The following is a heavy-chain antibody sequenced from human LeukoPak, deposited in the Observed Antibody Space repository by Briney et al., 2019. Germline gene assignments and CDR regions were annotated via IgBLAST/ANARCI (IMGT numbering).Heavy chain of an antibody. CDR1: GYTFTGYY. J-gene: IGHJ4*02. CDR3: ARHNYYDSSGYFDFDY. D-gene: IGHD3-22*01. CDR2: INPNSGGT. Sequence: GASVTVSCKASGYTFTGYYMHWVRQAPGQGLEWMGWINPNSGGTNYAQKFQGRVTMTRDTSISTAYMELSRLRSDDTAVYYCARHNYYDSSGYFDFDYWGQGTLVTVSS. V-gene: IGHV1-2*02.